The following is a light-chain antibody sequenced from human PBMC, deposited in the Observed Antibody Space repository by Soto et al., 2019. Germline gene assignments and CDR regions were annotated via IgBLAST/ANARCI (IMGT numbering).Light chain of an antibody. J-gene: IGKJ1*01. CDR2: AAS. Sequence: DIQMTQSPSSLSASVGDRVTITCRASQSISSYLNWYQQKPGKAPKLLIYAASSLQSGVPSRFSGSGSGTDFTLTISSLQPEDSATYYCQQYGRSRKKFGQGTKLDI. CDR1: QSISSY. CDR3: QQYGRSRKK. V-gene: IGKV1-39*01.